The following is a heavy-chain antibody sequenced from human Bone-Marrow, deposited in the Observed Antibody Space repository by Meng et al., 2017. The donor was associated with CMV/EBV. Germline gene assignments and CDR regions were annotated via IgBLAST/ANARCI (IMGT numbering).Heavy chain of an antibody. CDR2: ISGSGGST. J-gene: IGHJ4*02. CDR1: GFTFSSYA. Sequence: GGSLRLSCAASGFTFSSYAMSWVRQAPGKGLEWVSAISGSGGSTYYGDSVKGRFTISRDNSKNTVSLEMRSLTVEDTAIYYCAKTRNGYGGLDYWGQGAVVTVSS. V-gene: IGHV3-23*01. D-gene: IGHD5-12*01. CDR3: AKTRNGYGGLDY.